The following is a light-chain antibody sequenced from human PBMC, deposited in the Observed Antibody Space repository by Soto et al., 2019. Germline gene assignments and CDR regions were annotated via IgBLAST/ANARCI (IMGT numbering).Light chain of an antibody. Sequence: NVLTQSPGTLPLSPGERATLSCRASQTVSGSYVAWYQQKPGQTPRLLIYGASSRATGIPDRFSGSGSGTDFTLTISRLEPEDFAVYYCQQGRTFGQGTKVDI. V-gene: IGKV3-20*01. J-gene: IGKJ1*01. CDR1: QTVSGSY. CDR3: QQGRT. CDR2: GAS.